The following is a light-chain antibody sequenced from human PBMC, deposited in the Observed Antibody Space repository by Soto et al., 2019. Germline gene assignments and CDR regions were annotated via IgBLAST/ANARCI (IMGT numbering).Light chain of an antibody. Sequence: DIVMTQSPDSLAVSLGERATINCKSSQSVLYSSNNKNYLAWYQQKPGQPPKLLIYWASTRESGVPDRFSGIGSGTDVTLTISSLQAEDVAVYYCQQYYSTPRTFGQGTKVEIK. CDR3: QQYYSTPRT. CDR2: WAS. CDR1: QSVLYSSNNKNY. J-gene: IGKJ1*01. V-gene: IGKV4-1*01.